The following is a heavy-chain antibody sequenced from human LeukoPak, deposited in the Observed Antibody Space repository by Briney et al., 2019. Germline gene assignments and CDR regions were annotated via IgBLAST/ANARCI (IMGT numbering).Heavy chain of an antibody. Sequence: SETLSLTCTASGGSISSYYWSWIRQPPGKGLEWIGYIYYSGNTNYNPSLKSRVTISVDTSKNQFSLRLTSVTAADTAVFYCAREGRQDYVYFDYWGQGSLVTVSS. CDR3: AREGRQDYVYFDY. D-gene: IGHD4-17*01. CDR2: IYYSGNT. V-gene: IGHV4-59*01. CDR1: GGSISSYY. J-gene: IGHJ4*02.